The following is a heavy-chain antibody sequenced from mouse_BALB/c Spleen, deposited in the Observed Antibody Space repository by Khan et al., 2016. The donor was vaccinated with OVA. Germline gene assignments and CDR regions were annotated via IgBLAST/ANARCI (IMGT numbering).Heavy chain of an antibody. CDR1: GYTFSNYW. CDR2: ILPGSGNT. CDR3: AQNWFWFAY. Sequence: QVQLKESGDELMKPGASVKISCKATGYTFSNYWIEWLKQRPGHGLEWIGEILPGSGNTNYNEKFKGKATFTADTSSNTAYMQLSSLTSEDSAVYYCAQNWFWFAYWGQGTLVTVSA. V-gene: IGHV1-9*01. J-gene: IGHJ3*01. D-gene: IGHD4-1*01.